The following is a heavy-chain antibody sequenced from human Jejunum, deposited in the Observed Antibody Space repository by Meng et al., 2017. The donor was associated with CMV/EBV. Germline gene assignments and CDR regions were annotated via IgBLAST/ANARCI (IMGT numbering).Heavy chain of an antibody. CDR3: ARQPLEQQPIYFDY. D-gene: IGHD6-13*01. Sequence: GGSISSSSYYWGWIRQPPGKGLEWIVSMHYSGSDYYNPSLKSRVTISVDTSKNQCSLRLRFVTAADTAVYYCARQPLEQQPIYFDYWGQGTLVTVSS. CDR1: GGSISSSSYY. CDR2: MHYSGSD. V-gene: IGHV4-39*01. J-gene: IGHJ4*02.